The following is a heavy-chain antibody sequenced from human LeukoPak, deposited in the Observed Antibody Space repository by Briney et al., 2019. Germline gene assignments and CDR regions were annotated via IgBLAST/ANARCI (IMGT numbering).Heavy chain of an antibody. V-gene: IGHV4-59*01. CDR2: IYYSGST. D-gene: IGHD3-10*01. Sequence: SETLSLTCTVSGGSISSYYWSWIRQPPGKGLEWIGYIYYSGSTNYNPSLKSRVTISVDTSKNQFSLKLSSVTAADTTVYYCARNYGSGSYFSYYGMDVWGKGTTVTVSS. CDR1: GGSISSYY. CDR3: ARNYGSGSYFSYYGMDV. J-gene: IGHJ6*04.